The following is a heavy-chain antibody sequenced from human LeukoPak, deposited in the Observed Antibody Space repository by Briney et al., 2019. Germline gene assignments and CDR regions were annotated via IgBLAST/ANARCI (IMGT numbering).Heavy chain of an antibody. Sequence: PSETLSLTCTVSGGSISSYYWSWIRQPPGKGLEWIGYIYYSGSTNYNPSLKSRVTISVDTSKNQFSLKLSSVSAADTAGYYWARVVGGVSAPVYDAFDIWGQETMVTVSS. CDR2: IYYSGST. D-gene: IGHD1-26*01. J-gene: IGHJ3*02. CDR1: GGSISSYY. CDR3: ARVVGGVSAPVYDAFDI. V-gene: IGHV4-59*01.